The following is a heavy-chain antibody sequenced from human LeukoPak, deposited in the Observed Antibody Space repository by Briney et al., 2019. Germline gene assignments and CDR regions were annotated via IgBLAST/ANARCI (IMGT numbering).Heavy chain of an antibody. CDR3: ASLYYGSGSFDY. V-gene: IGHV4-31*03. D-gene: IGHD3-10*01. CDR2: IYYSGST. Sequence: PSQTLSLTCTVSGGSISSGGYYWSWIRQYPGKGLEWIGYIYYSGSTYYNPSLKSRVTISVDTSKNQFSLKLTSVTAADTAVYYCASLYYGSGSFDYWGQGTLVTVSS. J-gene: IGHJ4*02. CDR1: GGSISSGGYY.